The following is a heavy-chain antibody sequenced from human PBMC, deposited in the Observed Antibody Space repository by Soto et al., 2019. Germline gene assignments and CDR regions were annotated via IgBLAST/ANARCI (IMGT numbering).Heavy chain of an antibody. CDR1: GYSISSGYY. Sequence: PSETLSLTCAVSGYSISSGYYWGWIRQPPGKGLEWIGSIYHSGSTYYNPSLKSRVTISVDTSKNQFSLKLSSVTAADTAVYYCARDYRRFDPWGQGTLVTVSS. J-gene: IGHJ5*02. CDR2: IYHSGST. V-gene: IGHV4-38-2*02. CDR3: ARDYRRFDP.